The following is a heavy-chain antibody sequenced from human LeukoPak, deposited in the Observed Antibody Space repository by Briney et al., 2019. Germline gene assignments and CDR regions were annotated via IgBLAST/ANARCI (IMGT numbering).Heavy chain of an antibody. V-gene: IGHV3-49*03. Sequence: GGSLRLSCTASGFTFGDYLMIGFRQAPGKGREWIGFISGGTTEYAASVKGRFTISRDDSTSIAYLQMNSLTTEDTAVYYCSRGSGWLSVYWGQGTLVTVSS. CDR3: SRGSGWLSVY. CDR2: ISGGTT. D-gene: IGHD6-19*01. J-gene: IGHJ4*02. CDR1: GFTFGDYL.